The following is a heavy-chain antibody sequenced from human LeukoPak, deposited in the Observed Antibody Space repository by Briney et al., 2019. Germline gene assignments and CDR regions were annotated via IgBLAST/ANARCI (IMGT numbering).Heavy chain of an antibody. J-gene: IGHJ4*02. CDR1: GYTFTDHY. V-gene: IGHV7-4-1*02. CDR2: INPNTANP. D-gene: IGHD2-15*01. Sequence: ASVTVSCKASGYTFTDHYIHWVRQAPGQGLEWMGWINPNTANPTYAQGLTGRFVFSVDTSVTTAYLQISRLKAEDTAVYYCARPFCSGDNCHSYFDHWGQGTLVTVSS. CDR3: ARPFCSGDNCHSYFDH.